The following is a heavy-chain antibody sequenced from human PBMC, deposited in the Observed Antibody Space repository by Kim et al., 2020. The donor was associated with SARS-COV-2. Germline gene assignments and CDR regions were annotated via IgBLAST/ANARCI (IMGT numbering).Heavy chain of an antibody. Sequence: NPTLKSRVTISVDTSKNQFSLKLSSVTAADTAVYYCARVQEYYYYYYMDVWGKGTTVTVSS. V-gene: IGHV4-31*02. J-gene: IGHJ6*03. CDR3: ARVQEYYYYYYMDV.